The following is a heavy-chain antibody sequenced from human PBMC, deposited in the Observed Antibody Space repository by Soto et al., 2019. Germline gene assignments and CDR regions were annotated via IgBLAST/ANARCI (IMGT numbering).Heavy chain of an antibody. Sequence: QVTLKESGPVLVKPTETLTLTCTVSGFSLSNARMGVSWIRQPPGKALEWLAHIFSNDEKAYRTSLKRRLTISKDTSKSQVVLTMTNMDPVDTATYYCARIRVYYDSSGPTPRMRYCDLWGRGTLVTVSS. CDR1: GFSLSNARMG. J-gene: IGHJ2*01. D-gene: IGHD3-22*01. CDR2: IFSNDEK. V-gene: IGHV2-26*01. CDR3: ARIRVYYDSSGPTPRMRYCDL.